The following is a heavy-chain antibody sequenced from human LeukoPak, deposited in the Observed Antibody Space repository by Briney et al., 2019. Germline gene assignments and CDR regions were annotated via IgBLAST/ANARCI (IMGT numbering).Heavy chain of an antibody. J-gene: IGHJ4*02. CDR2: ISSSSSTI. Sequence: PGGSLRLSCAASGFTFSSSSMDWVRQAPGKGLEWVSYISSSSSTIYYADSVKGRFTISRDNVKNSLYLQMNSLRAEDTAVYYCASETAVGTGKYYFDYWGQGTLVTVSS. CDR1: GFTFSSSS. CDR3: ASETAVGTGKYYFDY. D-gene: IGHD6-13*01. V-gene: IGHV3-48*04.